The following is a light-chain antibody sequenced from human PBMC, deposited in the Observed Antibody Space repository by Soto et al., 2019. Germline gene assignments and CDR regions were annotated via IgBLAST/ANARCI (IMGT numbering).Light chain of an antibody. CDR2: EVS. CDR1: SVDVGGYNY. Sequence: QSVLTQPASVSGSPGQSITISCTGTSVDVGGYNYVSWYQHHPGKAPKLLIFEVSNRPSGISDRFSGSKSGNTASLTISGLQAEDEADYYCSSYTSSSSNFVFGSGTKVTVL. CDR3: SSYTSSSSNFV. J-gene: IGLJ1*01. V-gene: IGLV2-14*01.